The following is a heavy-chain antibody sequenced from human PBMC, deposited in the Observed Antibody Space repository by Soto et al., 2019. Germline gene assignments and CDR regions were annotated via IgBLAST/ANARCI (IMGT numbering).Heavy chain of an antibody. CDR2: IYYSGST. CDR3: ARQADYGGLRGWFDP. Sequence: SETLSLTCTVSGGSISSSSYYWGWIRQPPGKGLEWIGSIYYSGSTYYNPSLKSRVTISVDTSKNQFSLKLSSVTAADTAVYYCARQADYGGLRGWFDPWGQGTLVTVSS. D-gene: IGHD4-17*01. CDR1: GGSISSSSYY. J-gene: IGHJ5*02. V-gene: IGHV4-39*01.